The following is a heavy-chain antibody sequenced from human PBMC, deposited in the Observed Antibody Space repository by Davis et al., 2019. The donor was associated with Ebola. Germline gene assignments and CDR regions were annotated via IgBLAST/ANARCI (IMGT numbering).Heavy chain of an antibody. CDR2: ISSSAGYI. Sequence: GESLKISCAASGFTFSSYSMNWVRQAPGKGLEWVSFISSSAGYIYYADSLTGRFTISRDNAKNSLYLQMNSLRAEDTALYYCARARGASYYRNYYFDLWGRGTLVTVSS. CDR3: ARARGASYYRNYYFDL. D-gene: IGHD1-26*01. V-gene: IGHV3-21*01. CDR1: GFTFSSYS. J-gene: IGHJ2*01.